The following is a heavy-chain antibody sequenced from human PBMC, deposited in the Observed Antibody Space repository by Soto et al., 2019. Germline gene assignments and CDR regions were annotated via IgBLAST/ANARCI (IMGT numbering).Heavy chain of an antibody. D-gene: IGHD2-8*02. CDR2: INTGSGYT. Sequence: QVHLVQSGAEVKKPGSSVRVSCKTSGYTFSNYAISWVRQAPGQGLEWMGWINTGSGYTNYAHDRVTMTKDASTYTAYLEVTSLRSHDPAIYSCARDRVYTGGSDADYWGQGTLVTVSS. V-gene: IGHV1-18*01. CDR3: ARDRVYTGGSDADY. CDR1: GYTFSNYA. J-gene: IGHJ4*02.